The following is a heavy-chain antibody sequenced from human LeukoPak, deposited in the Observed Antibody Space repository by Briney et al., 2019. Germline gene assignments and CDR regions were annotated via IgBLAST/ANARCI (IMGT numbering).Heavy chain of an antibody. CDR3: ARLSPLFDY. CDR1: GGSISSSSYY. CDR2: IYYSGST. J-gene: IGHJ4*02. Sequence: PSETLSLTCTVSGGSISSSSYYWGWIRQPPGQGLEWIGSIYYSGSTYYNPSLKSRVTISVDTSKNQFSLKLSSVTAADTAVYYCARLSPLFDYWGQGTLVTVSS. V-gene: IGHV4-39*01.